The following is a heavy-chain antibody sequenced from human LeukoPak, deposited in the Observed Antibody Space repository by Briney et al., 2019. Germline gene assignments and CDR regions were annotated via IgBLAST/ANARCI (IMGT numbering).Heavy chain of an antibody. D-gene: IGHD3-10*02. V-gene: IGHV4-30-4*01. CDR3: ATYYVGRGVSGY. Sequence: SSETLSLTCTVSGASISSGAYHWSWIRQAPGKGLEWIGQNGKSDDNPSLKSRVTISVDTSKNQLSLRLTSVTTADTALYFCATYYVGRGVSGYWGQGTLVTVSS. CDR2: NGKS. CDR1: GASISSGAYH. J-gene: IGHJ4*02.